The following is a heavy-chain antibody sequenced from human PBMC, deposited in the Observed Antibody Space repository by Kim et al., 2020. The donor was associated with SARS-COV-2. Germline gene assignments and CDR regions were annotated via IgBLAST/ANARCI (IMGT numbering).Heavy chain of an antibody. D-gene: IGHD2-2*01. J-gene: IGHJ6*03. V-gene: IGHV1-69*13. CDR2: IIPIFGTA. CDR1: GGTFSSYA. CDR3: ARVSVPQRYYYYYYMNV. Sequence: SVKVSCKASGGTFSSYAISWVRQAPGQGLEWMGGIIPIFGTANYAQKFQGRVTITADESTSTAYMELSSLRSEDTAVYYCARVSVPQRYYYYYYMNVWGKGTTVTVSS.